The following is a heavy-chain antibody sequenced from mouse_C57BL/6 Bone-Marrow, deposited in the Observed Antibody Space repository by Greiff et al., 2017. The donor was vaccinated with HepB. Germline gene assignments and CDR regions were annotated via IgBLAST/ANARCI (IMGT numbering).Heavy chain of an antibody. CDR1: GYTFTDYE. CDR3: TRSDDGYYRYWFAY. V-gene: IGHV1-15*01. Sequence: QVQLQQPGAELVRPGASVTLSCKASGYTFTDYEMHWVKQTPVHGLEWIGAIDPETGGTAYNQKFKGKAILTADKSSSTAYMGLRSLTSEDSAVYYCTRSDDGYYRYWFAYWGQGSLVTVSA. D-gene: IGHD2-3*01. CDR2: IDPETGGT. J-gene: IGHJ3*01.